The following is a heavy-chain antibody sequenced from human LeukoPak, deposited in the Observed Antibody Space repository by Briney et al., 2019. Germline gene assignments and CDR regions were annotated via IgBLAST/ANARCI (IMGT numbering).Heavy chain of an antibody. J-gene: IGHJ3*02. D-gene: IGHD3-16*01. CDR1: GGSISSYY. V-gene: IGHV4-59*01. CDR3: ARDRITRPWSAFDI. Sequence: SETLSLTRTVSGGSISSYYWSWIRQPPGKGLEWIGYIYYSGSTNYNPSLKSRVTISVDTSKNQFSLKLSSVTAADTAVYYCARDRITRPWSAFDIWGQGTMVTVSS. CDR2: IYYSGST.